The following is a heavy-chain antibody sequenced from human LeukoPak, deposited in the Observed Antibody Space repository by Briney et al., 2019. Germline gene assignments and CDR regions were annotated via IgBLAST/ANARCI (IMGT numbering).Heavy chain of an antibody. CDR2: INKDGGEK. CDR3: ATSKLEWLFNFYY. D-gene: IGHD3-3*01. J-gene: IGHJ4*02. CDR1: GFTFSSYW. Sequence: GGSLRVSCAASGFTFSSYWMSWVRQAPGKGLEWVANINKDGGEKYYVDSVKGRFIISRDNAKNSLYLQINSLRAEDTAVYFCATSKLEWLFNFYYWGQGTLVTVSS. V-gene: IGHV3-7*03.